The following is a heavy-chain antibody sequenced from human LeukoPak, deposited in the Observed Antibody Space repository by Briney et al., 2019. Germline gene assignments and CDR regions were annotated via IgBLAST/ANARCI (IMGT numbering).Heavy chain of an antibody. V-gene: IGHV1-69*06. CDR2: IIPIFGTA. J-gene: IGHJ3*02. CDR3: AREDPHYYGSALDDFDI. Sequence: SVKVSCTASGGTFSSYAISWVRQAPGQGLEWMGGIIPIFGTANYAQKFQGRVTITADKSTSTAYMELSSLRSEDTAVYYCAREDPHYYGSALDDFDIWGQGTMVTVSS. D-gene: IGHD3-10*01. CDR1: GGTFSSYA.